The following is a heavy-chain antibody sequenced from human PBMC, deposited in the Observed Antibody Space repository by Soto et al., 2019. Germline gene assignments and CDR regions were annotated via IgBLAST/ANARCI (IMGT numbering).Heavy chain of an antibody. CDR3: ARVSTAGFDYGDYNPYWYFDL. J-gene: IGHJ2*01. CDR2: ITPLFGTA. V-gene: IGHV1-69*01. Sequence: QVQLVQSGAEVKKPGSSVKVSCKASGGTFSSYAISWVRQAPGQGLECMGGITPLFGTANYAQKSQGRVTITADESTSTAYMELSSMRCEDTAVYYCARVSTAGFDYGDYNPYWYFDLWGRGTLVTVSS. CDR1: GGTFSSYA. D-gene: IGHD4-17*01.